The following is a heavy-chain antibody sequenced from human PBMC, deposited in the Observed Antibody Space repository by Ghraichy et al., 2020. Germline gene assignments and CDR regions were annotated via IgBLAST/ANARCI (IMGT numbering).Heavy chain of an antibody. CDR2: IRREGYGGTT. J-gene: IGHJ5*02. CDR1: GFTFGDYT. CDR3: TREGVSGRYYVRWFDP. D-gene: IGHD1-26*01. Sequence: GGSLRLSCTASGFTFGDYTMSWFRQAPGRGLEWVGFIRREGYGGTTEYAASVKGRFTISRDDSKSIAYLQMNSLRIEDTAVYYCTREGVSGRYYVRWFDPWGQGTLVTVSS. V-gene: IGHV3-49*03.